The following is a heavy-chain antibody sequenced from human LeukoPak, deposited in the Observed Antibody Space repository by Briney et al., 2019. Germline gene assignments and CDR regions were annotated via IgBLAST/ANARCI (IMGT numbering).Heavy chain of an antibody. CDR2: ITAGGSA. D-gene: IGHD5-12*01. Sequence: GGSLRLSCAASGFTFSNFIMSWVRQAPGKGLEWVSGITAGGSAFYADSVKGRFTVSRDNSKNTQYLQMSSLRAEDTAVFYCAKGGISTSGLADWGQGTLVTVSS. J-gene: IGHJ4*02. CDR3: AKGGISTSGLAD. CDR1: GFTFSNFI. V-gene: IGHV3-23*01.